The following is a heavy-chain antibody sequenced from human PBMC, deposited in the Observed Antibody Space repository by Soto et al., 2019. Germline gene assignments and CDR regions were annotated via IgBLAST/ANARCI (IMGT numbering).Heavy chain of an antibody. CDR2: IYHSGST. CDR3: ARALFCTSCYAPYGMDV. D-gene: IGHD2-2*01. CDR1: GGSISSGGYS. J-gene: IGHJ6*02. V-gene: IGHV4-30-2*01. Sequence: SETLSLTCAVSGGSISSGGYSWSWIRQPPGKGLEWIGYIYHSGSTYYNPSLKSRVTISVDRSKNQFSLKLSSVTAADTAVYYCARALFCTSCYAPYGMDVWGQGTTVTVSS.